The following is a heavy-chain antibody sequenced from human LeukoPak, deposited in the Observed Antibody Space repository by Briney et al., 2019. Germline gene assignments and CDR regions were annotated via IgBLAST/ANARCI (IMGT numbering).Heavy chain of an antibody. CDR1: GYTFTSYG. CDR3: ARAQDITGTTGYYYCMDV. D-gene: IGHD1-7*01. J-gene: IGHJ6*03. Sequence: ASVKVSCKASGYTFTSYGISWVRQAPGQGLEWMGWISAYNGNTNYAQKLQGRVTMTTDTSTSTAYMELRSLRSDDTAVYYCARAQDITGTTGYYYCMDVWGKGTTVTVSS. CDR2: ISAYNGNT. V-gene: IGHV1-18*01.